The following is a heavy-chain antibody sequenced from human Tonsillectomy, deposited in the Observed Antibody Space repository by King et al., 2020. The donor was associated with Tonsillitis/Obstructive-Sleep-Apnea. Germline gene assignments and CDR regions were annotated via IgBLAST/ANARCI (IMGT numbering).Heavy chain of an antibody. CDR1: GFTFSSYE. D-gene: IGHD3-16*01. Sequence: VQLVESGGGLAQPGGSLRVSCAASGFTFSSYEMNWVRQAPGKGLEWVSYISSSGSTIYYADSVKGRFTISRDNAKNSLYLQMNSLRAEDTAVYHCASSRFGGWFDPWGQGTLVTVSS. CDR2: ISSSGSTI. V-gene: IGHV3-48*03. CDR3: ASSRFGGWFDP. J-gene: IGHJ5*02.